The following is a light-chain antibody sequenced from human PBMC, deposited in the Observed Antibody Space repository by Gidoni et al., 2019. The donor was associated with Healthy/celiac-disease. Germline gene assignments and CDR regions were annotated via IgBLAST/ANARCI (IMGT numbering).Light chain of an antibody. CDR2: SSN. Sequence: QSVLTPPPSASATPGQRVTISCSGSGSNIGTNTVNWYQQLPGTAPKLLIYSSNQRPSGVPDRFSGSRSGTSASLAISGLQSEDEADYYCAAWDDRLNGVVFGGGTKLTVL. V-gene: IGLV1-44*01. J-gene: IGLJ2*01. CDR1: GSNIGTNT. CDR3: AAWDDRLNGVV.